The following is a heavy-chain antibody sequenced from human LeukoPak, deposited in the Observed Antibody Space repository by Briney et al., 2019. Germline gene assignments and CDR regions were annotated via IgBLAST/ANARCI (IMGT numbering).Heavy chain of an antibody. Sequence: PGGSLRLPCAASGFTFSSYWMSWVRQAPGKGLEWVANIKQDGSEKYYVDSVKGRFTISRDNAKNSLYLQMNSLRAEDTAVYYCARDGTAVGINYDYWGQGTLVTVSS. D-gene: IGHD6-13*01. CDR1: GFTFSSYW. CDR3: ARDGTAVGINYDY. CDR2: IKQDGSEK. V-gene: IGHV3-7*03. J-gene: IGHJ4*02.